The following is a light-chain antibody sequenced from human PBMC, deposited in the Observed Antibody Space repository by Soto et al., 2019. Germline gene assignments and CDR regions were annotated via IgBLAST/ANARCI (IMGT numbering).Light chain of an antibody. CDR1: QKISSN. Sequence: EIVMTQSPATLSVSPGEAATLSCRASQKISSNLAWYQQKPGQAPRLLIYGASTRATGIPGRFSGSGSGTEFTLTISSLQSEDFAVYYCQQYNNWPELTFGGGTKVDIK. CDR3: QQYNNWPELT. V-gene: IGKV3-15*01. CDR2: GAS. J-gene: IGKJ4*01.